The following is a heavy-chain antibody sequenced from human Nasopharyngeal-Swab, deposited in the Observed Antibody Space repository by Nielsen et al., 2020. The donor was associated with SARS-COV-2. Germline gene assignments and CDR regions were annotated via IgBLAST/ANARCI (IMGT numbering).Heavy chain of an antibody. Sequence: LETLSLTCTVSGGSISSYYWSWIRQPPGKGLEWIGYIYYSGSTNYNPSLKSRVTISVDTSKNQFSLKLSSVTAADTAVYYCARNPFEFDAFDIWGQGTMVTVSS. D-gene: IGHD3-16*01. CDR1: GGSISSYY. J-gene: IGHJ3*02. CDR3: ARNPFEFDAFDI. V-gene: IGHV4-59*01. CDR2: IYYSGST.